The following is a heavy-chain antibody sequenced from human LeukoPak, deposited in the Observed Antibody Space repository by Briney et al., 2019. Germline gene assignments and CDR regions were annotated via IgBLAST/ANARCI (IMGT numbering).Heavy chain of an antibody. V-gene: IGHV3-21*01. CDR2: ISSSSSYI. D-gene: IGHD1-26*01. Sequence: PGGSLRLSCAASGFTFSSYSMNWVRQAPGKGLEWVSSISSSSSYIYYADSVKGRFTISRDNAKNSLYLQMNSLRAEDTAVYYCASERGSYAFDIWGQGTMVTVSS. CDR1: GFTFSSYS. J-gene: IGHJ3*02. CDR3: ASERGSYAFDI.